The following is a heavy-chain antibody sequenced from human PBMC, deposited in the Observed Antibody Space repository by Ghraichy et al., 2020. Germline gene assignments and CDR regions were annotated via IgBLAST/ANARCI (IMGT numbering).Heavy chain of an antibody. J-gene: IGHJ4*02. CDR2: INPNSGDT. CDR3: TRDFDATSCLDY. D-gene: IGHD2-2*01. V-gene: IGHV1-2*02. Sequence: ASVKVSCKASGYTFTDYYIHWVRQAPGQGLEWMGWINPNSGDTNYAQKFQGRVTMTRDTSISTAYMELSRLRSDDTAVYYCTRDFDATSCLDYWGQGTLVTVSS. CDR1: GYTFTDYY.